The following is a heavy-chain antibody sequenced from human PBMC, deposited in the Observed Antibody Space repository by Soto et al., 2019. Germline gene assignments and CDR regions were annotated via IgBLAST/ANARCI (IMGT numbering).Heavy chain of an antibody. J-gene: IGHJ6*02. CDR2: TYHSGTA. CDR3: ARAHYGDYGYGMDV. D-gene: IGHD4-17*01. Sequence: QLQLQESGSGLVKPSQTLSLTCAVSGGSISSGGYSWTWIRQPPGKGLEWIGYTYHSGTAYYSPSLKSRVTISVYRSKNQFSLKLTSFTAADTAVYYCARAHYGDYGYGMDVWGQGTPVTVSS. CDR1: GGSISSGGYS. V-gene: IGHV4-30-2*01.